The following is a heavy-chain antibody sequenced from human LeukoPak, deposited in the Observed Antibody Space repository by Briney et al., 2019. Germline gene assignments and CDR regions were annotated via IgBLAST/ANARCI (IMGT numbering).Heavy chain of an antibody. J-gene: IGHJ4*02. V-gene: IGHV5-51*01. CDR2: IYTGDSDI. CDR3: PTAYNSDY. Sequence: GEALKISSKGSGYTFSNHWIGWVRPTPGKGVDWMAIIYTGDSDIRYSPSFQGEVTISADRSISTAYLQWNSLKASDTAIYYCPTAYNSDYWGQGTLVTVSS. CDR1: GYTFSNHW. D-gene: IGHD1-14*01.